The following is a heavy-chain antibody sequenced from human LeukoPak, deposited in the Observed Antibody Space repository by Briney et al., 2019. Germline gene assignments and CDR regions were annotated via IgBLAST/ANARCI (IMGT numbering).Heavy chain of an antibody. CDR3: AKQDHIVVVGGLFDY. V-gene: IGHV3-23*01. D-gene: IGHD2-15*01. CDR1: GFTFSSYA. Sequence: GGSLRLSCAASGFTFSSYAMSWVRQAPGKGLEWVSAISGSGGSTYYADSVKGRFTISRDNSKNTLYPQMNSLRAEDTAVYYCAKQDHIVVVGGLFDYWGQGTLVTVSS. J-gene: IGHJ4*02. CDR2: ISGSGGST.